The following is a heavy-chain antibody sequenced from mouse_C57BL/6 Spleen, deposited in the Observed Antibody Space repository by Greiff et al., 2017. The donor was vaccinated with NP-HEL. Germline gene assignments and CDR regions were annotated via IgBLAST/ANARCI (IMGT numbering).Heavy chain of an antibody. CDR3: ARGSVTTVVATDYAMDY. V-gene: IGHV1-59*01. CDR2: IDPSDSYT. D-gene: IGHD1-1*01. CDR1: GYTFTSYW. Sequence: VQLQQPGAELVRPGTSVKLSCKASGYTFTSYWMHWVKQRPGQGLEWIGVIDPSDSYTNYNQKFKGKATLTVDTSSSTAYMQLSSLTSEDSAVYYCARGSVTTVVATDYAMDYWGQGTSVTVSS. J-gene: IGHJ4*01.